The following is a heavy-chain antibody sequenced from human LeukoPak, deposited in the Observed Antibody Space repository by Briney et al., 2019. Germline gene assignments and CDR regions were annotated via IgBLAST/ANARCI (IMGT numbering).Heavy chain of an antibody. CDR3: ARGDTSMLTGIDY. CDR2: IYYSGST. Sequence: PSQTLSLTCTVSGGSISSGGYHWSWIRQPPGKGLEWIGYIYYSGSTYYNPSLKSRVTISVDTSKNQFFLNLRSATAADTAVYYCARGDTSMLTGIDYWGQGTLVTVSS. J-gene: IGHJ4*02. D-gene: IGHD5-18*01. V-gene: IGHV4-30-4*01. CDR1: GGSISSGGYH.